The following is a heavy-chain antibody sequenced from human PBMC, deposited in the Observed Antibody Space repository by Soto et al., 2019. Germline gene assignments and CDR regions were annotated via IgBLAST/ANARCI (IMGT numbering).Heavy chain of an antibody. J-gene: IGHJ6*02. CDR1: GFTFSSYR. D-gene: IGHD6-19*01. V-gene: IGHV3-48*02. Sequence: EVQLVESGGGLVQPGGSLRLSCAASGFTFSSYRMNWVRQAPGKGLEWVSYISSSSSTIYYADSVKGRFTISRDNAKNSLYLQMNSLRDEDTAVYYCARVLSVAGTRGFHYYYYGMDVWGQGTTVTVSS. CDR3: ARVLSVAGTRGFHYYYYGMDV. CDR2: ISSSSSTI.